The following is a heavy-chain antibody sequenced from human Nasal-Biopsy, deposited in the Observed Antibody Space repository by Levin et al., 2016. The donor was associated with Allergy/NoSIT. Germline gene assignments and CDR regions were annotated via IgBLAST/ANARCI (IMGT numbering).Heavy chain of an antibody. J-gene: IGHJ4*02. CDR2: VSATDGST. CDR1: GFTFSNHA. V-gene: IGHV3-23*01. Sequence: GESLKISCAASGFTFSNHAMNWVRQVPGKGLEWVPAVSATDGSTYYADSVKGRFTISRDNSKNTLYLQMNSLRADDTAVYYCARGIGPSGTCYQCYFDHWGQGILVTVSS. D-gene: IGHD2-15*01. CDR3: ARGIGPSGTCYQCYFDH.